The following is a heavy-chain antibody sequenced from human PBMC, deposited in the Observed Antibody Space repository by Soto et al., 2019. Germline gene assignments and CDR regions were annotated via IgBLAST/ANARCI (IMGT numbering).Heavy chain of an antibody. Sequence: PWGSLRLSCAASGFTFISYAIHLFRQAPWKWLEWVAVISYDGSNKYYADSVKGRFTISRDNSKNTLYLQMNSLRAEDTAVYYCARGYRHKVAGDYGFDIDYWGQGTLVTVSS. V-gene: IGHV3-30-3*01. D-gene: IGHD4-17*01. J-gene: IGHJ4*02. CDR2: ISYDGSNK. CDR1: GFTFISYA. CDR3: ARGYRHKVAGDYGFDIDY.